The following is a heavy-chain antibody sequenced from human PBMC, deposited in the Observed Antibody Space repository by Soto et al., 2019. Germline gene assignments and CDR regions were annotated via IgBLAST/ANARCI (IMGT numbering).Heavy chain of an antibody. D-gene: IGHD3-22*01. J-gene: IGHJ6*02. CDR2: INPNSGGT. CDR1: GYTFTGYY. Sequence: ASVKVSCKASGYTFTGYYMHWLRQAAGQGLEWMGWINPNSGGTNYAQKFQGRVTMTRDTSISTAYMELSRLRSDDTAVYYCARDHYYDSSGYYYPLYYYYGMDVWGQGTTVTVSS. CDR3: ARDHYYDSSGYYYPLYYYYGMDV. V-gene: IGHV1-2*02.